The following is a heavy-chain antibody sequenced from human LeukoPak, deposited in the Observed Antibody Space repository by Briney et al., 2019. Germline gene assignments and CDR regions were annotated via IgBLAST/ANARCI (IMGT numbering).Heavy chain of an antibody. CDR1: GFTFSSYA. D-gene: IGHD4-17*01. Sequence: PGGSLRLSCAASGFTFSSYAMSWVRQAPGKGLEWVSAISGSGGSTYYADSVKGRFTISRDNSKNTLYLQMNSLRAEDTAVYYCAKDPWGADYGGMDVWGKGTTVTVSS. J-gene: IGHJ6*04. CDR2: ISGSGGST. CDR3: AKDPWGADYGGMDV. V-gene: IGHV3-23*01.